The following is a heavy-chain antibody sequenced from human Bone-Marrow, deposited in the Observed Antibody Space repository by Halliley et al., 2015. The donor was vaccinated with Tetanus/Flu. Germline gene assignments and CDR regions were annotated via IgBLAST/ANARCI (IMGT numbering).Heavy chain of an antibody. V-gene: IGHV3-33*01. CDR3: ARDGIPTHRSLLYF. D-gene: IGHD2-8*01. CDR2: IWYDGSNA. CDR1: GFTFSNYG. J-gene: IGHJ4*02. Sequence: SLRLSCAASGFTFSNYGIHWVRQAPGKGLEWVAVIWYDGSNAYYADSVKGRFTISRDNPKDTLYLQMNSLRAEDTALYYCARDGIPTHRSLLYFGAQGTLLSLSS.